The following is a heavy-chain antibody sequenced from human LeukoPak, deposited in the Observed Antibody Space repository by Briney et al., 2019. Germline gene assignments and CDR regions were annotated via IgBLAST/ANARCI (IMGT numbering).Heavy chain of an antibody. J-gene: IGHJ4*02. Sequence: GGSLRLSCAASGFTFSSYGMHWVRQAPGKGLEWVAFIRYDGSNKYYADSVKGRFTISRDNSMNTLYLQMNSLSAEDTAVYYCAKTYSSGSDYWGQGTLVTVSS. CDR1: GFTFSSYG. CDR2: IRYDGSNK. V-gene: IGHV3-30*02. D-gene: IGHD6-19*01. CDR3: AKTYSSGSDY.